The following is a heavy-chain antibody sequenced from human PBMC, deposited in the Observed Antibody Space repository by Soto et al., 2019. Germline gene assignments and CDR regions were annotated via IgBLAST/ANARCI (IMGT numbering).Heavy chain of an antibody. CDR1: GYTFTSYY. D-gene: IGHD2-8*01. J-gene: IGHJ5*02. CDR3: ARGHGCTNGVCYNWFDP. CDR2: INPNGGST. Sequence: ASVKVSCKASGYTFTSYYMHWVRQAPGQGLEWMGRINPNGGSTSYAQKFQGRVTMTRNTSISTAYMELSSLRSEDTAVYYCARGHGCTNGVCYNWFDPWGQGTLVTVPQ. V-gene: IGHV1-46*01.